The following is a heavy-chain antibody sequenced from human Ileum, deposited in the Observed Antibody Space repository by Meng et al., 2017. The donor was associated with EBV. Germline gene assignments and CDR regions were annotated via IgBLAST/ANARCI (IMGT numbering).Heavy chain of an antibody. CDR2: IKRGGNT. V-gene: IGHV3-53*01. D-gene: IGHD1-1*01. Sequence: EVQLGVSGGDLIQPGGSLRVACAASGLTVSSNHMSWVRQAPGKGLEWVSLIKRGGNTYYADSVRGRFAISRDNSKNTLYLQMNSLSAEDTAVYYCAGGNWNQGFFDYWGQGTLVTVSS. CDR1: GLTVSSNH. CDR3: AGGNWNQGFFDY. J-gene: IGHJ4*02.